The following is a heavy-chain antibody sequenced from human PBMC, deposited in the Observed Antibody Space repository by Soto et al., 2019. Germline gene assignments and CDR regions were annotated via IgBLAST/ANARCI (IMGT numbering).Heavy chain of an antibody. CDR1: GYTFTSYD. J-gene: IGHJ5*02. D-gene: IGHD6-25*01. CDR3: ARASRSDGWFDP. Sequence: ASVKGPCRASGYTFTSYDINWVRQATGQGLEWMGWMNPNSGNTGYAQKFQGRVTMTRNTSISTAYMELSSLRSEDTAVYYCARASRSDGWFDPWGQGTLVTVSS. V-gene: IGHV1-8*01. CDR2: MNPNSGNT.